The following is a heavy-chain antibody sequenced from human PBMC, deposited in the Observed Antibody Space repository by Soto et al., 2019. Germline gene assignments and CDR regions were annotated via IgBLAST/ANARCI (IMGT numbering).Heavy chain of an antibody. CDR3: AREGSYSAYNFAHGIQLWSFDF. V-gene: IGHV4-4*07. CDR2: IFSSGST. J-gene: IGHJ4*02. D-gene: IGHD5-12*01. CDR1: GGSINTFY. Sequence: PSETLSLTCTVSGGSINTFYWSWVWQPAGKGLEWIGRIFSSGSTSFNPSLESRVAMSVDTSKNHFSLNLSSVTAADMAVYYCAREGSYSAYNFAHGIQLWSFDFWGQGARVTVS.